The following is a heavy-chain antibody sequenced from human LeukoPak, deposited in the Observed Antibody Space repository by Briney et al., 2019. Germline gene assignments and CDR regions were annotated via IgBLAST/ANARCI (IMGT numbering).Heavy chain of an antibody. J-gene: IGHJ4*02. CDR2: IQPDGNDK. Sequence: GGPLRLSCAASGFIFNEYGMHWVRQAPGKGLEWVALIQPDGNDKYYVDSVKGRFTVSRDNSKNTLYLQLNSLRVEDTALYYRAKRDKTTEFDYWGQGTLVTVSS. V-gene: IGHV3-30*02. CDR3: AKRDKTTEFDY. D-gene: IGHD1-1*01. CDR1: GFIFNEYG.